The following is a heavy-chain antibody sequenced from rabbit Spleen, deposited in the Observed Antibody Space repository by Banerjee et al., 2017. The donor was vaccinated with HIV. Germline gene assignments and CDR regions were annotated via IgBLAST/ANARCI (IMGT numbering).Heavy chain of an antibody. V-gene: IGHV1S40*01. J-gene: IGHJ6*01. Sequence: QSLEESGGGLVQPEGSLTLTCTASGFSFSSNYYMCWVRQAPGKGLEWIACIATGSSGFTYSATWAKGRFTCSKTSSTTVTLQMTSLTVADTATYFCARDTGSSFSSYGMDLWGPGTLAPS. CDR1: GFSFSSNYY. CDR2: IATGSSGFT. CDR3: ARDTGSSFSSYGMDL. D-gene: IGHD8-1*01.